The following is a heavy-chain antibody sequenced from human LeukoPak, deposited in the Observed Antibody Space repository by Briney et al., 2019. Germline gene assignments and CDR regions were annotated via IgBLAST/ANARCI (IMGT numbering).Heavy chain of an antibody. CDR2: IYHSGST. J-gene: IGHJ4*02. D-gene: IGHD1-7*01. CDR3: ARDQGWNYRIDY. Sequence: SETLSLTCTVSGGSISSSSYYWSWIRQPPGKGLEWIGYIYHSGSTYYNPSLKSRVTISVDRSKNQFSLKLSSVTAADTAVYYCARDQGWNYRIDYWGQGTLVTVSS. CDR1: GGSISSSSYY. V-gene: IGHV4-30-2*01.